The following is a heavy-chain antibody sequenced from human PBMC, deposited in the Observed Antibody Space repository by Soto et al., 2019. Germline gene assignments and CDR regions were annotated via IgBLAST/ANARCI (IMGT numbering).Heavy chain of an antibody. D-gene: IGHD6-13*01. J-gene: IGHJ3*02. CDR1: GYTFTGYY. CDR3: ARPRIAAAGTEGAFDI. CDR2: INPNSGCT. V-gene: IGHV1-2*04. Sequence: ASVKVSCKASGYTFTGYYMHWVRQAPGQGLEWMGWINPNSGCTNYAQKFQGWVTMTRDTSISTAYMELSRLRSDDTAVYYCARPRIAAAGTEGAFDIWGQGTMVTVSS.